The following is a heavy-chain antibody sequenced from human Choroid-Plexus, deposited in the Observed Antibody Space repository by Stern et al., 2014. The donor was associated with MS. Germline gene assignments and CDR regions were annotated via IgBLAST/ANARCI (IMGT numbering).Heavy chain of an antibody. CDR2: VSYDGSNK. CDR3: AKDRQYLTYFFDH. J-gene: IGHJ5*02. CDR1: GFTFGSCA. D-gene: IGHD2-8*01. V-gene: IGHV3-30*18. Sequence: AQLVESGGGVVQPGRPLRLSCAASGFTFGSCAMHWVRQAPGKGLEWVAGVSYDGSNKYYADSVKGRFTVSRDNSQNTLYMQMSSLRAEDTAVYYCAKDRQYLTYFFDHWGQGSLVTVSS.